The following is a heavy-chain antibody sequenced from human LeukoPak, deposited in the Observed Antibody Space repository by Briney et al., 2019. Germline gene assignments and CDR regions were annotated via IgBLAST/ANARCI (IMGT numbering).Heavy chain of an antibody. CDR2: IRGSGGST. CDR1: GFTLSSHA. Sequence: GGSLRLSCAASGFTLSSHAMSWVRQAPGKGLEWVSSIRGSGGSTYYADSVKGRITVSRDNSGNKVFLQMNSLRVEDTAVYYCAKSLEKYSSSSIDYYMDVWGKGTTVTVSS. D-gene: IGHD6-6*01. CDR3: AKSLEKYSSSSIDYYMDV. J-gene: IGHJ6*03. V-gene: IGHV3-23*01.